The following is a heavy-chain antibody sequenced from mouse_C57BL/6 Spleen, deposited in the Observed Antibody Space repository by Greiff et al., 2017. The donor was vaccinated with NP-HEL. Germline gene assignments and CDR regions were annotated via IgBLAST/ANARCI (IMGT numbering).Heavy chain of an antibody. D-gene: IGHD1-1*01. CDR3: ASLYYYGSSYVAY. V-gene: IGHV14-3*01. Sequence: VQLQQSVAELVRPGASVKLSCTASGFNIKNTYMHWVKQRPEQGLEWIGRIDPANGNTKYAPKFQGKATITADTSSNTAYLQRSSLTAEDTAIYYCASLYYYGSSYVAYWGQGTLVTVSA. CDR1: GFNIKNTY. CDR2: IDPANGNT. J-gene: IGHJ3*01.